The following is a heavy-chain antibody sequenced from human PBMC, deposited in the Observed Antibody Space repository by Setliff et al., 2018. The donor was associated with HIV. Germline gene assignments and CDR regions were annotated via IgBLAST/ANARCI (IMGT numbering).Heavy chain of an antibody. V-gene: IGHV1-2*04. CDR3: VREVRAAYKGPLWFGQSDPRPDTFDI. Sequence: ASVKVSCKASGYTFTAYYIHWVRQAPGQGLEWMGWINPYSGGTNYAQNFQGWVTMTRDTSITTAHMELSRLTSDDTALYFCVREVRAAYKGPLWFGQSDPRPDTFDIWGQGTMVTVSS. CDR1: GYTFTAYY. CDR2: INPYSGGT. D-gene: IGHD3-10*01. J-gene: IGHJ3*02.